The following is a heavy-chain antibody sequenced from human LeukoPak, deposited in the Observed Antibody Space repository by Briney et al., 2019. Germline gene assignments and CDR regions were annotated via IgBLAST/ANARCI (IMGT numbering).Heavy chain of an antibody. CDR2: ISYDGSNK. Sequence: GRSLRLSCEASGFTFSSYAMHWVRQAPGKGLEWVAVISYDGSNKYYADSVKGRFTISRDNSKNTLYLQMNSLRAEDTAVYYCTGGSYFLSWFDPWGQGTLVTVSS. V-gene: IGHV3-30-3*01. CDR3: TGGSYFLSWFDP. J-gene: IGHJ5*02. D-gene: IGHD1-26*01. CDR1: GFTFSSYA.